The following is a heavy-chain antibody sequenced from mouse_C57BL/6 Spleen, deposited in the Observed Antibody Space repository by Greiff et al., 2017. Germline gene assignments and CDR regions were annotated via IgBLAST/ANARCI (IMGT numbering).Heavy chain of an antibody. D-gene: IGHD2-4*01. J-gene: IGHJ4*01. CDR3: ARWGDYDPYYAMDY. CDR1: GYTFPSYW. Sequence: QVQLQQPGAELVMPGASVKLSCKASGYTFPSYWMHWVKQRPGQGLEWIGEIDPSDSYTNYNQKFKGKSTLTVDKSSSTAYMQLSSLTSEDSAVYYCARWGDYDPYYAMDYWGQGTSVTVSS. V-gene: IGHV1-69*01. CDR2: IDPSDSYT.